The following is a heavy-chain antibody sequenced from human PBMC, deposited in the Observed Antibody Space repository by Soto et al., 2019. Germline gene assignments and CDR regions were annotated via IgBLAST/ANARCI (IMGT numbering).Heavy chain of an antibody. Sequence: GGSLRLSCAASGITFSDFAMAWLRQTTEKGLEWVSTISGRGDEIYYADSVKGRFTISRDNSRSTLYLQMKSLRAEDTAVYYCAREGQTPLYSYYGGNSVGYYFDYWGQGTLVTVSS. D-gene: IGHD4-17*01. CDR3: AREGQTPLYSYYGGNSVGYYFDY. V-gene: IGHV3-23*01. J-gene: IGHJ4*02. CDR2: ISGRGDEI. CDR1: GITFSDFA.